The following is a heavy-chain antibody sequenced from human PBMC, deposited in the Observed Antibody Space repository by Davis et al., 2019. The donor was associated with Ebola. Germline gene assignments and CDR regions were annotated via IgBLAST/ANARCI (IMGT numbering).Heavy chain of an antibody. D-gene: IGHD3-3*01. V-gene: IGHV4-59*12. CDR2: IYYSGST. Sequence: PSETLSLTCTVSGGSISSYYWSWIRQPPGKGLEWIGYIYYSGSTNYNPSLKSRVTISVDTSKNQFSLKLSSVTAADTAVYYCARNRKYYDFWSGYLFDYWGQGTLVTVSS. CDR3: ARNRKYYDFWSGYLFDY. CDR1: GGSISSYY. J-gene: IGHJ4*02.